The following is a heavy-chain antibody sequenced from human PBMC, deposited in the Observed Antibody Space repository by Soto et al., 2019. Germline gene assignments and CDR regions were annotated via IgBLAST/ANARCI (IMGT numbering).Heavy chain of an antibody. V-gene: IGHV3-48*01. CDR2: ISSSSSTI. D-gene: IGHD2-15*01. J-gene: IGHJ4*02. CDR1: GFTFSSHP. Sequence: GGSLRLSCAASGFTFSSHPMNWVRQAPGKGLEWVSYISSSSSTIYYADSVKGRFTISRDNAKNSLNLQMNSLRAEDTAVYYCARAGQTRCCSGDSCYSLDYWGQGTLVTVSS. CDR3: ARAGQTRCCSGDSCYSLDY.